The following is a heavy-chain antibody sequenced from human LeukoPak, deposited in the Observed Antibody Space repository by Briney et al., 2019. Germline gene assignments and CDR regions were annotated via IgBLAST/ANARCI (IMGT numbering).Heavy chain of an antibody. J-gene: IGHJ4*02. CDR1: GGSFSGYY. CDR3: ARSTMIVVVTSFDY. CDR2: INHSGST. D-gene: IGHD3-22*01. Sequence: KPSETLSLTCAVYGGSFSGYYWSWIRQPPGKGLEWIGEINHSGSTNYNPSLKSRVTISVDTSKNQFSLKLSSVTAADTAVYYCARSTMIVVVTSFDYWGQGTLVTVSS. V-gene: IGHV4-34*01.